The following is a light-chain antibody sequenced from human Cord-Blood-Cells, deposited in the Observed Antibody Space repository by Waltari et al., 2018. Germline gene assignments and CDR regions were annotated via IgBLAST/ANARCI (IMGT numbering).Light chain of an antibody. V-gene: IGLV3-19*01. Sequence: SSELPQDPAVFVALGQTARIPCQGASPRGIYASWYQQKPGQAPVLVIYGKNNRPSGIPDRFSGSSSGNTASLTITGAQAEDEADYYCNSRDSSGNHYVFGTGTKVTVL. J-gene: IGLJ1*01. CDR2: GKN. CDR3: NSRDSSGNHYV. CDR1: SPRGIY.